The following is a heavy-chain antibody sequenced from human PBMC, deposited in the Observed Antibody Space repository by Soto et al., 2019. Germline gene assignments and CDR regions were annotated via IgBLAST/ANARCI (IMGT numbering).Heavy chain of an antibody. CDR2: IIPIFGTA. D-gene: IGHD5-18*01. CDR1: GGTFSSYA. J-gene: IGHJ6*02. Sequence: QVQLVQSGAEVKKPGSSVKVSCKASGGTFSSYAISWVRQAPGQGLEWMGGIIPIFGTANYAQKFQGRVTITADESTRTAYMELSSLRSDDTAVYYCARDRRWLQVGMVMYGMDVWGQGTTVTVS. V-gene: IGHV1-69*01. CDR3: ARDRRWLQVGMVMYGMDV.